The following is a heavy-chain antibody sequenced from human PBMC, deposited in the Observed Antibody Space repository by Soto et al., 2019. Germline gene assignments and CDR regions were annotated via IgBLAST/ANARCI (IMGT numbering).Heavy chain of an antibody. V-gene: IGHV3-23*01. D-gene: IGHD1-26*01. J-gene: IGHJ5*02. Sequence: GGSLRLSCAASGFTFSNYAMSWVRQAPGKGLEWVSAISGSGGSTNYADSVKGRFSISRDNSKNTLYLQMNSLRAEDTAVYYCAKDGWELLRGFDPWGQGTLVTVSS. CDR2: ISGSGGST. CDR1: GFTFSNYA. CDR3: AKDGWELLRGFDP.